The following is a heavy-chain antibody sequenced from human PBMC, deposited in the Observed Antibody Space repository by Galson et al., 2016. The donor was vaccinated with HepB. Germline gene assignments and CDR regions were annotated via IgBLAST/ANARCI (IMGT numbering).Heavy chain of an antibody. Sequence: VKVSCKASGYTFTTYAMYWVRQAPGQRLEWMGWINAANGDTKYSQKLQGRGTITWDTSANTAYMELSSPRSEDTAVYYCARGHIVATVDYYYYGLDVWGQGTTVTVSS. CDR1: GYTFTTYA. CDR3: ARGHIVATVDYYYYGLDV. CDR2: INAANGDT. V-gene: IGHV1-3*01. J-gene: IGHJ6*02. D-gene: IGHD5-12*01.